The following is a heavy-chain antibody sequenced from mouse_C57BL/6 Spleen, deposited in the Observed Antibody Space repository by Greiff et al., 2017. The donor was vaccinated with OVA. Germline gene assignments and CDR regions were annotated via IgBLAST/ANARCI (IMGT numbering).Heavy chain of an antibody. V-gene: IGHV1-72*01. CDR3: ARSTTVVAFGY. Sequence: VQLQQSGAELVKPGASVKLSCKASGYTFPSYWMHWVQQTPGQGLEWIGRIDPNSGGIKYNEKFKSQATLTVEKTSITAHMQLSSLTSEDSTVYYCARSTTVVAFGYWGQGTTLTVSA. CDR2: IDPNSGGI. J-gene: IGHJ2*01. D-gene: IGHD1-1*01. CDR1: GYTFPSYW.